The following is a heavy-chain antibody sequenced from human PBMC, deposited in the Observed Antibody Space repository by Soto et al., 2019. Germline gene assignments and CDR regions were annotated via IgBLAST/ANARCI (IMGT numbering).Heavy chain of an antibody. CDR1: GFTFSSYG. D-gene: IGHD3-3*01. CDR2: ISYDGSNK. J-gene: IGHJ5*02. V-gene: IGHV3-30*18. Sequence: QVQLVESGGGVVQPGRSLRLSCAASGFTFSSYGMHWVRQAPGKGLEWVAVISYDGSNKYYADSVKGRFTISRDNSKNTLYLQMNSLRAEETAVYYCAKGWYYDFWSGYSAPNWFDPWGQGTLVTVSS. CDR3: AKGWYYDFWSGYSAPNWFDP.